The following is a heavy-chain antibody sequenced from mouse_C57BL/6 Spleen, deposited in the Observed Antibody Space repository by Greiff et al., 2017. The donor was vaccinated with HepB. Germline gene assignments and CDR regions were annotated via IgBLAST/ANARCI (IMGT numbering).Heavy chain of an antibody. J-gene: IGHJ4*01. CDR2: IYPGSGST. D-gene: IGHD2-4*01. CDR3: ARYGGLRRGGYAMDY. Sequence: QVQLQQPGAELVKPGASVKMSCKASGYTFTSYWITWVKQRPGQGLEWIGDIYPGSGSTNYNEKFKSKATLTVDTSSSTAYMQLSSLTSEDSAVYYCARYGGLRRGGYAMDYWGQGTSVTVSS. V-gene: IGHV1-55*01. CDR1: GYTFTSYW.